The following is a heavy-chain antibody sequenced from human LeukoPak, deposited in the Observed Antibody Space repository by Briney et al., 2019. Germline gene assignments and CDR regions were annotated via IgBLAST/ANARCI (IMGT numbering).Heavy chain of an antibody. D-gene: IGHD4-17*01. CDR1: GYTFTSYH. J-gene: IGHJ4*02. CDR3: ARALGTTVTTAPGY. Sequence: GASVKVSCKASGYTFTSYHMNWVRQAPGQGLEWMGIINPSGGNTAYTQKFRGRVTMTSDTSTSTVYMEVSSLRSEDTAVYYCARALGTTVTTAPGYWGQGTLVTASS. CDR2: INPSGGNT. V-gene: IGHV1-46*01.